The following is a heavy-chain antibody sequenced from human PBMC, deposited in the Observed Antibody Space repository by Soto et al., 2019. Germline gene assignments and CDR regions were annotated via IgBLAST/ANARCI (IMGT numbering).Heavy chain of an antibody. Sequence: SQTLSLTCAISGDSVSSNSAAWNWIRQSPSRGLEWLGRTYYRSKWYNDYTVSVKSRITINPDTSKNQFSLQLNSVTPEDTAVYYCWGYVDYYYYMDVWGKGTTVTVSS. CDR2: TYYRSKWYN. D-gene: IGHD7-27*01. CDR3: WGYVDYYYYMDV. CDR1: GDSVSSNSAA. J-gene: IGHJ6*03. V-gene: IGHV6-1*01.